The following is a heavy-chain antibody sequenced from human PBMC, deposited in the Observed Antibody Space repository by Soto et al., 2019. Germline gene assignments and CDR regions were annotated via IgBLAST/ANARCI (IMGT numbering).Heavy chain of an antibody. CDR2: IGTSGDT. J-gene: IGHJ4*02. CDR1: GFTFRIYD. CDR3: ERGGSYYYDSSGEGGDLDY. D-gene: IGHD3-22*01. Sequence: GSLRLPCSASGFTFRIYDMHWVRQATGKGLEWVSAIGTSGDTYYPGSVKGLFTISRENAKNSLYLQMNSLRAGDTAVYYCERGGSYYYDSSGEGGDLDYWGQGTLVTVYS. V-gene: IGHV3-13*01.